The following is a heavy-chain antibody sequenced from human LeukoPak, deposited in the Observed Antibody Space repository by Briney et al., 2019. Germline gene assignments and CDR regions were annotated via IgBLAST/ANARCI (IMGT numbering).Heavy chain of an antibody. J-gene: IGHJ5*02. CDR3: ARDLIGMVRGDYVGWFDP. CDR1: GGTFSSYA. Sequence: ASVKVSCKASGGTFSSYAISWVRQAPGQGLEWMGRIIPIFGTANYAQKFQGRVTITTDESTSTAYMELSSLRSEDTAVYCCARDLIGMVRGDYVGWFDPWGQGTLVTVSS. V-gene: IGHV1-69*05. CDR2: IIPIFGTA. D-gene: IGHD4-17*01.